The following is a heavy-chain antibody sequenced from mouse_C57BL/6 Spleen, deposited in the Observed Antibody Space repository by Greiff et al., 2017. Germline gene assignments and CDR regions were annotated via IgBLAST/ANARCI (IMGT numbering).Heavy chain of an antibody. CDR1: GYTFTSYW. J-gene: IGHJ1*03. V-gene: IGHV1-74*01. CDR2: IHPSDSDT. CDR3: AIYYYGSSHWYFDV. Sequence: QVQLQQPGAELVKPGASVKVSCKASGYTFTSYWMHWVKQRPGQGLEWIGRIHPSDSDTNYNQKFKSKATLTVDKSSSTAYMQRSSLTAEDSAVYYCAIYYYGSSHWYFDVWGTGTTVTVSS. D-gene: IGHD1-1*01.